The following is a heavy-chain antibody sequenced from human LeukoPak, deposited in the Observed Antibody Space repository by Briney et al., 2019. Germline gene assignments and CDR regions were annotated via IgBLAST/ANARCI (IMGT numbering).Heavy chain of an antibody. J-gene: IGHJ3*02. D-gene: IGHD6-19*01. V-gene: IGHV3-53*01. CDR3: ARGGYSSGWSLDI. CDR2: IYSGGST. Sequence: GGSLRLSCAASGFTVSSNYMSWVRQAPGKGLAWVSVIYSGGSTYYADSVKGRFTISRDNSKNTLYLQMNSLRAEDTAVYYCARGGYSSGWSLDIWGQGTMVTVSS. CDR1: GFTVSSNY.